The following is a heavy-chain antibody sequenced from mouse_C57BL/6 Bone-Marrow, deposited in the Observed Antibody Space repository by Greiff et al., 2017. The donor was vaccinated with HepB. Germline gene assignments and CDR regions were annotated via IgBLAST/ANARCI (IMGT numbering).Heavy chain of an antibody. D-gene: IGHD2-4*01. J-gene: IGHJ1*03. Sequence: DVKLVESGGGLVKPGGSLKLSCAASGFTFSSYAMSWVRQTPEKRLEWVATISDGGSYTYYPDNVKGRFTISRDNAKNNLYLQMSHLKSEDTAMYYCARVRYDYDWDRYFDVWGTGTTVTVSS. V-gene: IGHV5-4*03. CDR1: GFTFSSYA. CDR2: ISDGGSYT. CDR3: ARVRYDYDWDRYFDV.